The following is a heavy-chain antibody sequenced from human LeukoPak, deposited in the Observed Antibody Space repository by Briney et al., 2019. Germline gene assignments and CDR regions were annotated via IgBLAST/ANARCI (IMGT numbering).Heavy chain of an antibody. CDR2: ISSSSSYI. J-gene: IGHJ5*02. CDR3: ARDGEVGVGRWFDP. D-gene: IGHD1-26*01. V-gene: IGHV3-21*01. CDR1: GFTFSSYS. Sequence: PGGSLRLSCVASGFTFSSYSMNWVRQAPGKGLEWVSSISSSSSYIYYADSVKGRFTFSRDNAKNSLPLQVNSLRAEDTAVYYCARDGEVGVGRWFDPWGQGTLVTVSS.